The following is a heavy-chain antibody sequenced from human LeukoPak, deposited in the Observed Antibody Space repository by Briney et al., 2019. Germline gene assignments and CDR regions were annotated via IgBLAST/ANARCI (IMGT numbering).Heavy chain of an antibody. CDR2: IYYTGST. CDR1: GGSINGYY. J-gene: IGHJ5*02. CDR3: ARGGNYWPQWWFDP. V-gene: IGHV4-59*01. Sequence: SETLSLTCTVSGGSINGYYWSWIRQSPGKGLESLGYIYYTGSTSYNPSLKSRVTMSLDASKNQFSLELNSVTPADTAVYYCARGGNYWPQWWFDPWGRGTLVSVSS. D-gene: IGHD1-26*01.